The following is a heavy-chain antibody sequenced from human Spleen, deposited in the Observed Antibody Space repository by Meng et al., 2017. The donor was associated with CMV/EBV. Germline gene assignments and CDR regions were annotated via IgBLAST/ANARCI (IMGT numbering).Heavy chain of an antibody. V-gene: IGHV4-39*07. D-gene: IGHD3-10*01. Sequence: SETLSLTCTVSGGSISSSVYYWAWIRQPPGKGLEWVGTIYYSGSTYYNPSLKSRATISVDTSKNQFSLKLSTATAADTAVYYCARGVYYGSGIYFSYYYGMDVWGQGTTVTVSS. J-gene: IGHJ6*02. CDR3: ARGVYYGSGIYFSYYYGMDV. CDR2: IYYSGST. CDR1: GGSISSSVYY.